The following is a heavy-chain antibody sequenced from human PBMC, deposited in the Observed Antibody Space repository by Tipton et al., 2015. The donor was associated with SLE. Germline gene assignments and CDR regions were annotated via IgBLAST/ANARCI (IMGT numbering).Heavy chain of an antibody. CDR3: ASSPGTATRGFDY. D-gene: IGHD6-25*01. J-gene: IGHJ4*02. Sequence: TLSLTCTVSGGSISSSSYYWGWIRQPPGKGLEWIGSIYYSGSTYYNPSLKSRVTISVDTFKNQFSLKLSSVTAADTAVYYCASSPGTATRGFDYWGQGTLVTVSS. CDR2: IYYSGST. CDR1: GGSISSSSYY. V-gene: IGHV4-39*01.